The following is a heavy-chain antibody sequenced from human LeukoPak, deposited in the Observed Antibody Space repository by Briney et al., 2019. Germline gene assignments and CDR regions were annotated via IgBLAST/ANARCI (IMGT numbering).Heavy chain of an antibody. CDR1: GFTFSSYG. D-gene: IGHD3-3*01. CDR3: AKAQRRAIFGVVTPIDY. J-gene: IGHJ4*02. Sequence: GGSLRLSCAASGFTFSSYGMHWVRQAPGKGLEWVAVIWYDGSNKYYADSVKGRFTISRDNSKNTLYLQMNSLRAEDTAVYYCAKAQRRAIFGVVTPIDYWGQGTLVTVS. CDR2: IWYDGSNK. V-gene: IGHV3-33*06.